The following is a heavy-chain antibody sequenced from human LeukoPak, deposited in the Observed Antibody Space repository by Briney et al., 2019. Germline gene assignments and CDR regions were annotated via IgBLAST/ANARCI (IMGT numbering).Heavy chain of an antibody. V-gene: IGHV4-34*01. CDR1: GGSISSGGYY. J-gene: IGHJ4*02. CDR2: INHSGST. Sequence: SETLSLTCTVSGGSISSGGYYWSWIRQPPGKGLEWIGEINHSGSTNYNPSLKSRVTISVDTSKNQFSLKLSSVTAADTAVYYCARGFGIVGARTDYWGQGTLVTVSS. CDR3: ARGFGIVGARTDY. D-gene: IGHD1-26*01.